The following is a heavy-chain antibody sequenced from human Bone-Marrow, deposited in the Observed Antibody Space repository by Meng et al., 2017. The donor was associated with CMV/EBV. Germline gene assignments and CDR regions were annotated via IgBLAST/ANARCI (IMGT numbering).Heavy chain of an antibody. CDR3: ASASGSRF. Sequence: GESLKISCAAPGFTFSSYWMHWVRQAPGKGLVWVSRINSDGSSTSYADSVKGRFTISRDNAKNTLYLQMNSLRAEDTAVYYCASASGSRFWGQGTMVTVSS. CDR2: INSDGSST. D-gene: IGHD1-26*01. V-gene: IGHV3-74*01. CDR1: GFTFSSYW. J-gene: IGHJ3*01.